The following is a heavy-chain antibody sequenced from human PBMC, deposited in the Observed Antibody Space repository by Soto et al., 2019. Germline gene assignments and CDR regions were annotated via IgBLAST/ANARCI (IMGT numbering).Heavy chain of an antibody. Sequence: PGGSLRLSCAASGFTFSSYGMHWVRQAPGKGLEWVAVIWYDGSNKYYADSVKGRFTISRDNSKNTLYLQMNSLRAEDTAVYYCARETVRGVISSPYYYYGMDVWGQGTTVTVSS. D-gene: IGHD3-10*02. CDR3: ARETVRGVISSPYYYYGMDV. CDR2: IWYDGSNK. V-gene: IGHV3-33*01. CDR1: GFTFSSYG. J-gene: IGHJ6*02.